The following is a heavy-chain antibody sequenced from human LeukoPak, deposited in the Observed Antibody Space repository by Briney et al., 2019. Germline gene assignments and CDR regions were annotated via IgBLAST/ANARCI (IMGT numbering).Heavy chain of an antibody. J-gene: IGHJ4*02. CDR1: GFTFSSFA. Sequence: PGGSLRLSCAASGFTFSSFAMSWVRQAPGKGLEWVSAISGSGGSTYYADSVKGRFIISRDNSKNTLYLQMNSLRAEDTAVYYCAKRIYDILTGQTGFDYWGQGTLVTVSS. CDR2: ISGSGGST. D-gene: IGHD3-9*01. V-gene: IGHV3-23*01. CDR3: AKRIYDILTGQTGFDY.